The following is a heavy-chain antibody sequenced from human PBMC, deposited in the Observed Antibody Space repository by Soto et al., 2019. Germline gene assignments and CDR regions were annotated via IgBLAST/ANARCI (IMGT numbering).Heavy chain of an antibody. CDR1: GYTFTSYA. Sequence: QVQLVQSGAEVKKPGASVKVSCKASGYTFTSYAISWVRQAPGQGLEWMGWISAYNGNTNYAQKLQGSVTLTPDTSPSTAYMELRSLSSDDTAVYYCARDPPPADYWGQGTLVTVSS. CDR2: ISAYNGNT. V-gene: IGHV1-18*01. J-gene: IGHJ4*02. CDR3: ARDPPPADY.